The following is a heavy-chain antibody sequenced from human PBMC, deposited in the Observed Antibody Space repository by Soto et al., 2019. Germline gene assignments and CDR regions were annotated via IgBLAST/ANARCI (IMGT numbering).Heavy chain of an antibody. V-gene: IGHV4-39*01. CDR1: GGSISSSSYY. CDR2: IYYSGST. CDR3: ACIFSGGYGYGFYYYGMDV. Sequence: SETLSLTCTVSGGSISSSSYYWGWIRQPPGKELEWIGSIYYSGSTYYNPSLKSRVTISVDTSKNQFSLKLCSVTAAVTAVYYCACIFSGGYGYGFYYYGMDVWGQGTTVT. D-gene: IGHD5-18*01. J-gene: IGHJ6*02.